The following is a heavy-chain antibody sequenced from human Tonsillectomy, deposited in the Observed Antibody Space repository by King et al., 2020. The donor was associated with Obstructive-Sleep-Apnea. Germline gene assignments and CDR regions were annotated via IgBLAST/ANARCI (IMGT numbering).Heavy chain of an antibody. CDR3: ARDYPAQDIVVVPAAMGYYYYGMDV. J-gene: IGHJ6*02. CDR1: GFTFSSYS. V-gene: IGHV3-48*04. CDR2: ISSSSSTI. D-gene: IGHD2-2*01. Sequence: VQLVESGGGLVQPGGSLRLSCAASGFTFSSYSMNWVRQAPGKGLEWVSYISSSSSTIYYADSVKGRFPISRDNAKNSLYLQMNSLRAEDTAVYYFARDYPAQDIVVVPAAMGYYYYGMDVWGQGTTVTVSS.